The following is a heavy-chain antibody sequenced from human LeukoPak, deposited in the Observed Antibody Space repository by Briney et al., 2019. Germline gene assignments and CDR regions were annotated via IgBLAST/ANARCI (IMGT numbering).Heavy chain of an antibody. V-gene: IGHV4-34*01. J-gene: IGHJ4*02. D-gene: IGHD6-13*01. CDR3: ATTSGYSSRGPDY. CDR1: GGSFSGYY. CDR2: INHSGST. Sequence: SETLSLTCAVYGGSFSGYYWSWIRQPPGKGLEWIGEINHSGSTNYNPSLKSRVIISVDTSKNQFSLKLSSVTAADTAVYYCATTSGYSSRGPDYWGQGTLVTVSS.